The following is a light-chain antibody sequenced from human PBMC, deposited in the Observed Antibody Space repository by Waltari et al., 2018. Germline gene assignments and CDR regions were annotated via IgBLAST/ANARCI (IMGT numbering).Light chain of an antibody. Sequence: QSALTQPASVSGSPGQSITISCSGTDSDVGAYSFVSWYQQHPGKAPHLLIYEVSNRPSGISNRFSASKSGNTASLTISGLQAEDEADYYCSSYTTSSAPGVFGTGTRVTVL. CDR1: DSDVGAYSF. J-gene: IGLJ1*01. V-gene: IGLV2-14*01. CDR3: SSYTTSSAPGV. CDR2: EVS.